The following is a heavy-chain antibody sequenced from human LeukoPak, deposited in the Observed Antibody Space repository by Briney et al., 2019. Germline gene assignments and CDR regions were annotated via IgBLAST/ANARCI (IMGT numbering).Heavy chain of an antibody. CDR2: VDYSGGDT. D-gene: IGHD2/OR15-2a*01. J-gene: IGHJ4*02. CDR3: QLSREGY. V-gene: IGHV3-23*01. CDR1: GFTLSSYE. Sequence: GGSLRLSCIASGFTLSSYEMSWIRQAPGKGLEWVSSVDYSGGDTHYADSVMGRFTISRDNSKNTLYLQLNSLSADDTAVYYCQLSREGYWGQGTLVTVSS.